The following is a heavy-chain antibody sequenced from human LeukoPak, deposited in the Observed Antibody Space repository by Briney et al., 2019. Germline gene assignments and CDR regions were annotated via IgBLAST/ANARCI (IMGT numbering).Heavy chain of an antibody. CDR3: ARATYYYDSSGYYGRAFDI. CDR1: GGSISSYY. CDR2: IYYSGST. V-gene: IGHV4-59*01. J-gene: IGHJ3*02. Sequence: SETLSLTCTVSGGSISSYYWTWIRQPPGKGLEWIGYIYYSGSTNYNPSLKSRVTISVDTSKNQFSLKLSSVAAADTAVYYCARATYYYDSSGYYGRAFDIWGQGTMVTASS. D-gene: IGHD3-22*01.